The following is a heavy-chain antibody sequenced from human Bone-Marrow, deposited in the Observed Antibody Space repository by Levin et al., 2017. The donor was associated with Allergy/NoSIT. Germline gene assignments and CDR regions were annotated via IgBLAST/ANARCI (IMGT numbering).Heavy chain of an antibody. Sequence: PGGSLRLSCEASGFSFSAYSFMWVRQAPGKGLEWVSSIGSASGYIYYADSVQGRFTISRDNAKNSVHLDLNSLRAEDTGLYYCARDKVSWNWGFQDYWGQGTLVTVSS. V-gene: IGHV3-21*01. CDR1: GFSFSAYS. D-gene: IGHD7-27*01. CDR3: ARDKVSWNWGFQDY. J-gene: IGHJ4*02. CDR2: IGSASGYI.